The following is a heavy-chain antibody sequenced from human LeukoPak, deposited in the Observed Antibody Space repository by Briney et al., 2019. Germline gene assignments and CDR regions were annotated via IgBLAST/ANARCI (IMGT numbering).Heavy chain of an antibody. CDR3: ARDRPITIFGVVVFDY. D-gene: IGHD3-3*01. J-gene: IGHJ4*02. V-gene: IGHV1-69*05. CDR1: GGTFSSYA. CDR2: IIPIFGTA. Sequence: SVKVSCKASGGTFSSYAISWVRQAPGQGLEWMGRIIPIFGTANYAQKFQGRVTITTDESTSTAYMELSSLRSEDTAVYYCARDRPITIFGVVVFDYWGQGTLVTVSS.